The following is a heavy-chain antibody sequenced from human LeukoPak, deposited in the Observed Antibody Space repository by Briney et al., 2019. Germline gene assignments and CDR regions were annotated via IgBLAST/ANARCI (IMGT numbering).Heavy chain of an antibody. D-gene: IGHD5-24*01. CDR1: GYTFTGYY. CDR2: INPNSGGA. J-gene: IGHJ6*02. V-gene: IGHV1-2*02. CDR3: ARVPVRDGYNYYYYGMDV. Sequence: ASVKVSCKTSGYTFTGYYIQWVRQAPGQGLEWMGWINPNSGGASYVQKFQGRVTMTSDTSISTAYMELSRLRSDDTAVYYCARVPVRDGYNYYYYGMDVWGQGTTVTVSS.